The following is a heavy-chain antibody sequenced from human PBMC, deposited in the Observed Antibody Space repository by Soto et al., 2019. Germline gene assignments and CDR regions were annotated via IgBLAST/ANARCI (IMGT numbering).Heavy chain of an antibody. Sequence: QVQLVQSGAEVKKPGASVKVSCKASGYTFTSYDINWVRQATGQGLEWMGWMNPNSGNTGYAQKFQGRVTMTRNTSISTAYMELSSLRSEDTAVYYCARGVGDFWSDRPNAFDIWGQGTMVTVSS. D-gene: IGHD3-3*01. J-gene: IGHJ3*02. CDR2: MNPNSGNT. CDR1: GYTFTSYD. V-gene: IGHV1-8*01. CDR3: ARGVGDFWSDRPNAFDI.